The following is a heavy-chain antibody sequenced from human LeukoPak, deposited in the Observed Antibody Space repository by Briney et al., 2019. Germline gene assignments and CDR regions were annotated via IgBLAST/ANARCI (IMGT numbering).Heavy chain of an antibody. CDR2: ISGSGGST. V-gene: IGHV3-23*01. D-gene: IGHD1-26*01. CDR3: AKDPQIVGATAFDY. CDR1: GFIFDNYA. Sequence: GGSLRLSCAASGFIFDNYAMSWVRQAPGKGLEWVSVISGSGGSTYYADSVKGRFTISRDNSKNTLYLQMNSLRAEDTAVYYCAKDPQIVGATAFDYWGQGTLVTVSS. J-gene: IGHJ4*02.